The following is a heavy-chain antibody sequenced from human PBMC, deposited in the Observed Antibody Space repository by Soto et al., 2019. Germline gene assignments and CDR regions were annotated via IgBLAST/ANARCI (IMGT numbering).Heavy chain of an antibody. V-gene: IGHV1-18*01. CDR1: GYTFTSYG. CDR3: ARDPHCSGGSCYVSYYYYGMDV. J-gene: IGHJ6*02. D-gene: IGHD2-15*01. Sequence: ASVKVSCKASGYTFTSYGISWVRQAPGQGLEWMGWISAYNGNTNYAQKLQGRVTMTTDTSTSTAYMELRSLRSDDTAVYYCARDPHCSGGSCYVSYYYYGMDVSGHGTTVTVSS. CDR2: ISAYNGNT.